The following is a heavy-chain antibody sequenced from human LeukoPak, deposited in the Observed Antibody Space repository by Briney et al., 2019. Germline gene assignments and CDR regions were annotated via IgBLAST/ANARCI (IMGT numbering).Heavy chain of an antibody. D-gene: IGHD2-15*01. CDR1: GFTFSSYS. V-gene: IGHV3-21*01. CDR3: VRDLGYCSGGSCSGWFDP. J-gene: IGHJ5*02. Sequence: GGSLRLSCAASGFTFSSYSMNWVRQAPGKGLEWVSSISSSSSYIYYADSVKGRFTISRDNAKNSLYLQMNSLRAEDTAVYYCVRDLGYCSGGSCSGWFDPWGQGTLVTVSS. CDR2: ISSSSSYI.